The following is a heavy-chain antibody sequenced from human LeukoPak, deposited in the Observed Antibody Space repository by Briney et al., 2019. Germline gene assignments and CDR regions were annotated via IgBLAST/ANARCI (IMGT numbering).Heavy chain of an antibody. CDR1: GGSISSGGYS. V-gene: IGHV4-30-2*01. J-gene: IGHJ6*02. CDR3: ARGLGYCSGGSCEPTPDV. D-gene: IGHD2-15*01. CDR2: IYHSGST. Sequence: SETLSLTCAVSGGSISSGGYSWSWIRQPPGKGLEWIGYIYHSGSTYYNPSLKSRVTISVDRSKNQFSLKLSSVTAADTAVYYCARGLGYCSGGSCEPTPDVWGQGTTVTVSS.